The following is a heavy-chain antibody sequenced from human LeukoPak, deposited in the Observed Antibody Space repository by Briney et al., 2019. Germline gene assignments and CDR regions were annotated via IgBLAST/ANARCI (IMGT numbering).Heavy chain of an antibody. J-gene: IGHJ4*02. V-gene: IGHV4-59*08. D-gene: IGHD6-13*01. CDR3: ASIAAAGNE. CDR2: IYYSGRT. CDR1: GDSINSYY. Sequence: KPSETLSLTCTVSGDSINSYYWNWIRQPPGKGLEWIGYIYYSGRTDYNPSLKSRVTISVDTSKNQFSLKLRSVTAADTAVYYCASIAAAGNEWGQGTLVTVSS.